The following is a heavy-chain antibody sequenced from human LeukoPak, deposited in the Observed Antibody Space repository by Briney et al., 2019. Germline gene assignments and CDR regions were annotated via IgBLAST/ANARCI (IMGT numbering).Heavy chain of an antibody. CDR2: IADDGKDK. CDR3: ARDRVRREYSDSSGYRPDAFDI. Sequence: PGGSLRLSCAASGFTFSTYPMHWVRQAPGKGLEWVAVIADDGKDKHYVESVKGRFTISRDNSKNTLYLQMNSLRAEDTAVYYCARDRVRREYSDSSGYRPDAFDIWGQGTMVTVSS. D-gene: IGHD3-22*01. V-gene: IGHV3-30*04. CDR1: GFTFSTYP. J-gene: IGHJ3*02.